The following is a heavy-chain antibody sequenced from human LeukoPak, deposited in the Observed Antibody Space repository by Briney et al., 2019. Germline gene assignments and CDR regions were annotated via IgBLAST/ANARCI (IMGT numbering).Heavy chain of an antibody. CDR1: GYTFTVYY. CDR2: INPNSGGT. V-gene: IGHV1-2*02. CDR3: ARGRIAVAGLNDY. J-gene: IGHJ4*02. D-gene: IGHD6-19*01. Sequence: ASVKVSCKASGYTFTVYYMHWVRQAPGQGLEWMGWINPNSGGTNYAQKFQGRVTMTRDTSISTAYMELSRLRSDDTAVYYCARGRIAVAGLNDYWGQGTLVTVSS.